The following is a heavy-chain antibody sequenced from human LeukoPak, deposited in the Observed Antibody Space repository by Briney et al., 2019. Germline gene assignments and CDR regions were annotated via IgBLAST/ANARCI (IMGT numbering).Heavy chain of an antibody. Sequence: ASVKVSCKASGYTFTSYGISWVRQAPGQGLEWMGWISAYNGNTNYAQKLQGRVTMTTDTSTSTAYMELRSLRSDDTAVYCCARDWRHNPYYYGSGSYYKSPIFDYWGQGTLVTVSS. D-gene: IGHD3-10*01. CDR1: GYTFTSYG. V-gene: IGHV1-18*04. J-gene: IGHJ4*02. CDR3: ARDWRHNPYYYGSGSYYKSPIFDY. CDR2: ISAYNGNT.